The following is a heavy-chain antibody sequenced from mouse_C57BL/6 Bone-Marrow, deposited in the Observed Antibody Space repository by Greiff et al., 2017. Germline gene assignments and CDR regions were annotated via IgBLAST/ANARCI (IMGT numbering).Heavy chain of an antibody. D-gene: IGHD1-1*01. Sequence: VQLQQSGAELVRPGASVKLSCTASGFNIKDDYMHWVKQRPEQGLEWIGWIDPENGDTEYASKFQGKATITADTSSNTAYLQLSSLTSEDTAVYYCTTPIYYYGSSALYFDYWGQGTTLTVSS. J-gene: IGHJ2*01. V-gene: IGHV14-4*01. CDR1: GFNIKDDY. CDR2: IDPENGDT. CDR3: TTPIYYYGSSALYFDY.